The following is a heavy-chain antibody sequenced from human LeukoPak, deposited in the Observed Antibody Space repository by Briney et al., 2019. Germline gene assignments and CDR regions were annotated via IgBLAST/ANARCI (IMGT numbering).Heavy chain of an antibody. D-gene: IGHD2/OR15-2a*01. CDR2: ISGTSGST. CDR3: ASRMTF. J-gene: IGHJ4*02. V-gene: IGHV3-23*01. CDR1: GFTFSSYA. Sequence: GGSLRLSCAASGFTFSSYAMSWVRQAPGKGLEWVSAISGTSGSTYYADSVKGRFTISRHNSKNTLFLQMDSLRTEDTAIYYCASRMTFGGQGTLVTVSS.